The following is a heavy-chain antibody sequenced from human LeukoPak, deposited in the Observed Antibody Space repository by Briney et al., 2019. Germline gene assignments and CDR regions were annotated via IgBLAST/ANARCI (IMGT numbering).Heavy chain of an antibody. CDR2: IIPIFGTA. D-gene: IGHD3-10*01. CDR1: GGTFSSYA. J-gene: IGHJ4*02. CDR3: ARDGAPYGGSGSYYPLYYFDY. Sequence: SVKVSCKASGGTFSSYAISWVRQAPGQGLEWMGRIIPIFGTANYAQKFQGRVTITTDESTSTAYMELSSLRSEDTALYYCARDGAPYGGSGSYYPLYYFDYWGQGTLVTVSS. V-gene: IGHV1-69*05.